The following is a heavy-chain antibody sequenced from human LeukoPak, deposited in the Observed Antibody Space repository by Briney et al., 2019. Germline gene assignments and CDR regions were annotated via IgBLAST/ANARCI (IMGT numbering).Heavy chain of an antibody. V-gene: IGHV3-74*01. CDR2: ISSDGFSI. J-gene: IGHJ3*02. CDR1: GFTFSAYW. D-gene: IGHD3-16*01. CDR3: ARFYGGSALDN. Sequence: PGGSLRLSCAASGFTFSAYWMHWVRHAPGKGLVWVSRISSDGFSIAYADSVKSRFTISRDNAKNTLYLHMNSLRAEYTAVYYCARFYGGSALDNWGQGTMVTVSS.